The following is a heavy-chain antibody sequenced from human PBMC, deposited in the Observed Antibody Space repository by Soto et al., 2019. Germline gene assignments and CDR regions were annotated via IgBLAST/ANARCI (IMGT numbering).Heavy chain of an antibody. CDR3: ARKDSSSAFDY. J-gene: IGHJ4*02. CDR1: GYSFTTYW. CDR2: IYPGDSDT. V-gene: IGHV5-51*01. Sequence: GESLKISCKGSGYSFTTYWIGWVRQMPGKGLEWMGIIYPGDSDTRYSPSFQGQVPISXXXXXXTXYXQXSXLKAXDTAMYYCARKDSSSAFDYWGQGTLVTVSS. D-gene: IGHD3-22*01.